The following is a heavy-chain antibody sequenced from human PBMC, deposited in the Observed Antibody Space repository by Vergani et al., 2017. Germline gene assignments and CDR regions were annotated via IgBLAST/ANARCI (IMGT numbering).Heavy chain of an antibody. V-gene: IGHV1-69*02. D-gene: IGHD3-22*01. CDR3: ARAXNYYDSSGTNWFDP. Sequence: QVQLVQSGAEVKKPGSSVKVSCKASGGTFSSYTISWVRQAPGQGLEWMGRIIPILGIANYAQKFQGRVTITADKSTSTAYMELSSLRSEDTAVYYCARAXNYYDSSGTNWFDPWGQGTLVTVSS. CDR1: GGTFSSYT. CDR2: IIPILGIA. J-gene: IGHJ5*02.